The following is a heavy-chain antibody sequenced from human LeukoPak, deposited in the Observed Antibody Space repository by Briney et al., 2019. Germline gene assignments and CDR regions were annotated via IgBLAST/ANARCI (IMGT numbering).Heavy chain of an antibody. Sequence: GGSLRLSCIASGFTFSSYWMHWVRQDPRKGLVWVSRINGDGRNINYADSVRGRFTISRDNAKNTLYQQMNTLRVEDTAVYYCTRDLMDYDVSTGLHHYYMDVWGQGTTVTVSS. CDR3: TRDLMDYDVSTGLHHYYMDV. CDR2: INGDGRNI. D-gene: IGHD3-9*01. J-gene: IGHJ6*02. V-gene: IGHV3-74*01. CDR1: GFTFSSYW.